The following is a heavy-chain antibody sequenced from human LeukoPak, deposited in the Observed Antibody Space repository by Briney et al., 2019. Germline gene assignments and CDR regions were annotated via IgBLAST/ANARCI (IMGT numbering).Heavy chain of an antibody. V-gene: IGHV3-30-3*01. D-gene: IGHD5-12*01. J-gene: IGHJ4*02. CDR2: ISYDGSNK. CDR3: ARDEGGDGYEDY. Sequence: GGSLRLSCAASGFTFSSYDMHWVRHATGKGLEWVAVISYDGSNKYYADSVKGRFTISRDNSKNTLYLQMNSLRAEDTAVYYCARDEGGDGYEDYWGQGTLVTVSS. CDR1: GFTFSSYD.